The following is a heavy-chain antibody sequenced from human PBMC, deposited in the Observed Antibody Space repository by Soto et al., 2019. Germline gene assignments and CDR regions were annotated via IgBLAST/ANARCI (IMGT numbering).Heavy chain of an antibody. CDR2: ISPDGGNQ. D-gene: IGHD6-6*01. Sequence: PGGTLRLSCFASGLIPSDSAMHWARQAPGKGLVWVALISPDGGNQYYSESAKGRFTISRDNSKNTLYLQMNDLRPDDTALYYCARENSRIAPRLFQHWGHGSLVTVSS. V-gene: IGHV3-30-3*01. CDR1: GLIPSDSA. J-gene: IGHJ1*01. CDR3: ARENSRIAPRLFQH.